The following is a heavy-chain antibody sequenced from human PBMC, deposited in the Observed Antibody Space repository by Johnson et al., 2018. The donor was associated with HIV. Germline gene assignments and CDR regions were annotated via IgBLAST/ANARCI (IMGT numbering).Heavy chain of an antibody. CDR1: GFTFSSYG. CDR2: IRYDGNNK. D-gene: IGHD3-22*01. J-gene: IGHJ3*02. V-gene: IGHV3-30*02. Sequence: QMQLVESGGGVVQPGRSLRLSCAASGFTFSSYGMHWVRQAPGKGLEWVTFIRYDGNNKYYADSMSGRLTISRDNSKNTVYLQMNSLRTEDTAVYYCAKDVGNYWPDAFDIWGQGTLVTVSS. CDR3: AKDVGNYWPDAFDI.